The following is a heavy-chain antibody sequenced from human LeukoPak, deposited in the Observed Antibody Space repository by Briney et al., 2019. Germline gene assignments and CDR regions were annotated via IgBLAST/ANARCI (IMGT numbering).Heavy chain of an antibody. CDR3: ATGGPNSYSGSYLYY. CDR2: FDPEDGET. V-gene: IGHV1-24*01. J-gene: IGHJ4*02. CDR1: GYTLTELS. D-gene: IGHD1-26*01. Sequence: VASVKVSCKVSGYTLTELSMHWVRQAPGKGLEWMGGFDPEDGETIYAQKFQGRVTMTEDTSTDTAYMELSSLRSEDTAVYYCATGGPNSYSGSYLYYWGQGTLVTVSS.